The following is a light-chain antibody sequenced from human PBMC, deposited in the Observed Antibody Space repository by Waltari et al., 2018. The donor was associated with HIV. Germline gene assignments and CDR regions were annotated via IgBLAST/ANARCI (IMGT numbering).Light chain of an antibody. CDR3: CSYTGTYTLL. Sequence: QSALTQPRSVSGSPGQSVTISCPGTSSDVGDYNYVSWYQQNPGKAPKVMIYDFTKRPSGVPDRFSGSQSGTTASLTISGLQAEDEADYYCCSYTGTYTLLFGGGTKLTVL. J-gene: IGLJ3*02. CDR1: SSDVGDYNY. CDR2: DFT. V-gene: IGLV2-11*01.